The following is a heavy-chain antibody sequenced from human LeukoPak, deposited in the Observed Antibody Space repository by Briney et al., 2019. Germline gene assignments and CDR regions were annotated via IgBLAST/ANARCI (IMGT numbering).Heavy chain of an antibody. CDR2: IIPIFGTA. J-gene: IGHJ4*02. CDR1: GCTFSSYA. D-gene: IGHD2-21*02. Sequence: SVKVSCKASGCTFSSYAISWVRQAPGQGLEWMGGIIPIFGTANYAQMFQRRVTITTDESTSTAYMELSSLRSEATAVYYCARSLPCGGDCYSANFDYWGQGTLVTVSS. CDR3: ARSLPCGGDCYSANFDY. V-gene: IGHV1-69*05.